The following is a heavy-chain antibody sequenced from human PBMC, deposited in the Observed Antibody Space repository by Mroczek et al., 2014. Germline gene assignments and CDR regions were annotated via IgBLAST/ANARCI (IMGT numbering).Heavy chain of an antibody. J-gene: IGHJ3*02. CDR2: ISSSSSYI. CDR1: GFTFSSYS. V-gene: IGHV3-21*01. Sequence: EVQLVETGGGLVKPGGSLRLSCAASGFTFSSYSMNWVRQAPGKGLEWVSSISSSSSYIYYADSVKGRFTISRDNAKNSLYLQMNSLRAEDTAVYYCARARSPFDAFDIWGQGTMVTVSS. CDR3: ARARSPFDAFDI.